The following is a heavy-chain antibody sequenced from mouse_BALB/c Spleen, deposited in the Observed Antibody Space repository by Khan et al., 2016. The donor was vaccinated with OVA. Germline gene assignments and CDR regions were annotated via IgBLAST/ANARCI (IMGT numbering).Heavy chain of an antibody. V-gene: IGHV1S81*02. CDR3: ARIKKIVATYFDY. D-gene: IGHD1-1*01. J-gene: IGHJ2*01. CDR1: GYTFTSYW. CDR2: TNPTNGRT. Sequence: QVQLQQPGAELVKAGASVKMSCKASGYTFTSYWMHWVKQRLGQGLEWFAETNPTNGRTYYNEKFKSKSTLPVDKSSSTAYMLLSGPTFEDSAVYYCARIKKIVATYFDYWGQGTTLKVSS.